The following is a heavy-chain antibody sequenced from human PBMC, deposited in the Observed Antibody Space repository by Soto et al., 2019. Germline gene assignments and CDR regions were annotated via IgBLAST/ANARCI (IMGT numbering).Heavy chain of an antibody. V-gene: IGHV3-23*01. J-gene: IGHJ6*02. D-gene: IGHD3-3*01. CDR2: ISGSGGST. Sequence: PGVSLRLSCAASGFTFSSYAMSWVRHAPGKGLGWVPAISGSGGSTYYADSVKGRFTISRDNSKNTLYPQMNSLRAEDTAVYYCAKSPLGIYDFWSGYYTGSYYGMDVWGQGTTVTVSS. CDR1: GFTFSSYA. CDR3: AKSPLGIYDFWSGYYTGSYYGMDV.